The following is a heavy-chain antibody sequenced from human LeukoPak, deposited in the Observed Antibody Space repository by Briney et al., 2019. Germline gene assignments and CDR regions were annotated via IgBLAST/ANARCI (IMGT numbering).Heavy chain of an antibody. J-gene: IGHJ6*02. CDR2: IIPIFGTA. D-gene: IGHD2-2*01. V-gene: IGHV1-69*13. CDR1: GGTFSSYA. Sequence: SVKVSCKASGGTFSSYAISWVRQAPGQGLEWMGGIIPIFGTANYAQKFQGRVTITADESTSTAYMELSSLRSEDTAVYYCARDHCRANSCYEDYYNGLDVWGQGTTVTVSS. CDR3: ARDHCRANSCYEDYYNGLDV.